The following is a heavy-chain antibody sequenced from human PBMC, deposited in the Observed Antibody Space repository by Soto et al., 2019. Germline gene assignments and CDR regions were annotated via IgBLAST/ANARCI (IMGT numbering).Heavy chain of an antibody. CDR2: IALVSGST. J-gene: IGHJ4*02. CDR1: GFPFTSSA. D-gene: IGHD3-22*01. V-gene: IGHV1-58*01. CDR3: ATVPYYFDTSGNYFDH. Sequence: QMHLVQSGPEVKKPGTSVKVSCKASGFPFTSSAVQWVRQSRGQRLAWIGWIALVSGSTNSAQKFQERVTITREMSTSTVYMELSSLRSEDTSMDYCATVPYYFDTSGNYFDHWGQGTLVTVSS.